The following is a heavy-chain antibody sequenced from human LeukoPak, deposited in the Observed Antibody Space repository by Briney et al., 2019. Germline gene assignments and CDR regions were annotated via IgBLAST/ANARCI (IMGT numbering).Heavy chain of an antibody. V-gene: IGHV4-59*08. CDR1: GGSISSYY. D-gene: IGHD6-19*01. CDR2: IYYSGST. CDR3: ARHSSGWYSNPVDY. J-gene: IGHJ4*02. Sequence: SETLSLTCTVSGGSISSYYWSWIRQPPGKGLEWIGYIYYSGSTNCNPSLKSRVTISVDTSKNQFSLKLSSVTAADTAVYYCARHSSGWYSNPVDYWGQGTLVTVSS.